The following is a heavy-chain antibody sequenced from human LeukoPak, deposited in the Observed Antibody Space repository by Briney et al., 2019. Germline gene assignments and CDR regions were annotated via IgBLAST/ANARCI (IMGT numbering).Heavy chain of an antibody. J-gene: IGHJ4*02. Sequence: NPSETLSLTCTVSGYSISSGYYWGWIRQPSGKGLEWIGSMYHSGSTYSNPSLKSRVTISVDTSKNHFSLKLTSVTAADTAVYYCARNIAAAAPYYFDYWGQGTLVTVSS. CDR2: MYHSGST. CDR1: GYSISSGYY. V-gene: IGHV4-38-2*02. D-gene: IGHD6-13*01. CDR3: ARNIAAAAPYYFDY.